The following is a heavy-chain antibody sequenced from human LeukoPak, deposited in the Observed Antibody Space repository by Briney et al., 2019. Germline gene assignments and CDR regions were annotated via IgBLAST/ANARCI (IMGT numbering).Heavy chain of an antibody. D-gene: IGHD4-17*01. J-gene: IGHJ5*02. CDR1: GFIFRSYA. V-gene: IGHV3-23*01. CDR3: ATNYGDYVNGFDP. CDR2: ISASGSST. Sequence: SGGSLRLSCAASGFIFRSYAMSWVRQAPGQGLEWVSSISASGSSTFYADSVKGRFTIYRDNSKNTVSLQMNSLRAEDTAKYYCATNYGDYVNGFDPWGQGTLVTVSS.